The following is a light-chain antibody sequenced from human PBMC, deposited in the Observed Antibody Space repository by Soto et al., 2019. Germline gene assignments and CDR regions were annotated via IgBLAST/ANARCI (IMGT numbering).Light chain of an antibody. CDR2: TAS. Sequence: DIQMTQSPSSLSASVEDRVIITCRASQSISNHLNWYQQKPGKAPKLLIFTASSLQRRVPSRFTGSRSGPDLTLTIRRLQPEDFATYYCQQSYSTTPTFGQGTKVEIK. CDR1: QSISNH. V-gene: IGKV1-39*01. CDR3: QQSYSTTPT. J-gene: IGKJ1*01.